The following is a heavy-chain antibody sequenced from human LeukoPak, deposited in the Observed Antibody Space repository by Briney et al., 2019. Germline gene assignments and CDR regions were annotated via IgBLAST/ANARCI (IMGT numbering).Heavy chain of an antibody. CDR3: AKFYGSGSYSFDY. J-gene: IGHJ4*02. Sequence: PGGALRLSCAASGFTFSSYAMSWVRQAPGKGLGWVSAISGSGGSTYYADSVKGRFTISRDNAKNTLYLQMNSLRAEDTAVYSCAKFYGSGSYSFDYWGQGTLVTVSP. D-gene: IGHD3-10*01. V-gene: IGHV3-23*01. CDR2: ISGSGGST. CDR1: GFTFSSYA.